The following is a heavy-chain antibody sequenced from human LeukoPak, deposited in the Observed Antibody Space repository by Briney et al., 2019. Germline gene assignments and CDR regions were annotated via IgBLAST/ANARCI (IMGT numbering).Heavy chain of an antibody. CDR2: ISSSSPYI. Sequence: PGGSLRLSCAASGFTLSTYSLNWVRQAPGKGLEWVSSISSSSPYIYYADSVKGRFTISRDNAKNSLYLQMNSLRAEDMALYYCAKGIYSNYVAAFDYWGQGTLVTVSS. D-gene: IGHD4-11*01. CDR3: AKGIYSNYVAAFDY. V-gene: IGHV3-21*04. J-gene: IGHJ4*02. CDR1: GFTLSTYS.